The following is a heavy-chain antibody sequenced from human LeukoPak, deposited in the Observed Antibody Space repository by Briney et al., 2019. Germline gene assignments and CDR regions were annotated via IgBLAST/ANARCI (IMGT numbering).Heavy chain of an antibody. D-gene: IGHD2-15*01. CDR2: IYHSGST. CDR3: ARGGGGGSPRPSYYYYGMDV. V-gene: IGHV4-30-2*01. CDR1: GGSISSGGYS. J-gene: IGHJ6*02. Sequence: PSQTLSLTCAVSGGSISSGGYSWSWIRQPPGKGLEWIGYIYHSGSTYYNPSLKSRVTISVDRSKNQFSLKLSSVTAADTAVYYSARGGGGGSPRPSYYYYGMDVWGQGTTVTVSS.